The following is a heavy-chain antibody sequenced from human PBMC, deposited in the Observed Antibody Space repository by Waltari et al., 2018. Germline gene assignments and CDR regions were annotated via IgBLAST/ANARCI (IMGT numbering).Heavy chain of an antibody. D-gene: IGHD4-17*01. CDR3: ARAATTGTRRGTCDR. Sequence: QVRLQESGPGLVKPSETLSLTCSVVGGSVISETYYWTWIRQPPGKGLEWIGYIDYSGTTISNPSLTTRLTMSVDWSKNQSSLELRSVTAADTAVYVCARAATTGTRRGTCDRWGRGTLVSVSS. V-gene: IGHV4-61*01. CDR1: GGSVISETYY. CDR2: IDYSGTT. J-gene: IGHJ2*01.